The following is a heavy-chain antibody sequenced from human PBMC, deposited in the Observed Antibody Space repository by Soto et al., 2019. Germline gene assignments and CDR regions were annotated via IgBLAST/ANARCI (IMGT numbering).Heavy chain of an antibody. D-gene: IGHD2-2*02. CDR2: INPSGGST. V-gene: IGHV1-46*01. Sequence: QVQLVQSGAEVKKPGASVKVSCKASGYTFTSYYMHWVRQAPGQGLEWMGIINPSGGSTSYAKKCQGRVTLTRDTSTSTVYMELGSLRTEDTAVYYCAGDYTPQQGYAAFDLWGHGTMVTVSS. CDR3: AGDYTPQQGYAAFDL. J-gene: IGHJ3*01. CDR1: GYTFTSYY.